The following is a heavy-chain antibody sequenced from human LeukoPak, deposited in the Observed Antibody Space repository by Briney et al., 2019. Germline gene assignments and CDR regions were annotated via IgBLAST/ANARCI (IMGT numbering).Heavy chain of an antibody. CDR1: GFTFSSYW. J-gene: IGHJ1*01. D-gene: IGHD4-23*01. CDR3: ARAAYGGTVYFQH. Sequence: GGSLRLSCAASGFTFSSYWMSWVRQAPGKGLEWVANIKQDGSEKYYVDSVKGRFTISRDNAKNSLYLQMNSLRAEDTAVYYCARAAYGGTVYFQHWGQGTLVTVSS. V-gene: IGHV3-7*01. CDR2: IKQDGSEK.